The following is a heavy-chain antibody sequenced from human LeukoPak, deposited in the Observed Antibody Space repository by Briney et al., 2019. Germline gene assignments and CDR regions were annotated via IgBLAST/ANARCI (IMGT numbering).Heavy chain of an antibody. V-gene: IGHV3-74*01. D-gene: IGHD6-19*01. CDR2: INSDGSST. Sequence: PGGSLRLSCAASGFTFSSYWMYWVRQAPGKGLVWVSHINSDGSSTTYADSVKGRFTISRDNAKNTLYLQMNSLRAEDTAVYYCARPLGIAVGYFQHWGQGTLVTVSS. CDR1: GFTFSSYW. J-gene: IGHJ1*01. CDR3: ARPLGIAVGYFQH.